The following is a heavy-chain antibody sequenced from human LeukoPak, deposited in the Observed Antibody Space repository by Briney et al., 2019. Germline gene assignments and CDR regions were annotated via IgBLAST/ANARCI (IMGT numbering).Heavy chain of an antibody. CDR3: ASSRYDILTGHYNFDY. CDR2: IYWNNDN. V-gene: IGHV2-5*01. CDR1: GFSLSTRGVG. J-gene: IGHJ4*02. Sequence: SGPTLVKPTQTLTLTCTFSGFSLSTRGVGVSWIRQPPGKAPEWLALIYWNNDNRYSPSLKSRLTITKDTSKNQVVLTMTNMDPVDTATYYCASSRYDILTGHYNFDYWGQGTLVTVSS. D-gene: IGHD3-9*01.